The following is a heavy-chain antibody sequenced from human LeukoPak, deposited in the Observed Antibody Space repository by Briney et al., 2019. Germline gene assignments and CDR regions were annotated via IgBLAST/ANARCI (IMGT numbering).Heavy chain of an antibody. CDR2: INPNSGGT. D-gene: IGHD3-22*01. V-gene: IGHV1-2*02. CDR3: ARGGYYDSSGYSQFDY. CDR1: GYTFTGYY. J-gene: IGHJ4*02. Sequence: ASVKVSCKASGYTFTGYYMHWVQQAPGQGLEWMGWINPNSGGTNYAQKFQGRVTMTRDTSISTAYMELSRLRSDDTAVYYCARGGYYDSSGYSQFDYWGQGTLVTVSS.